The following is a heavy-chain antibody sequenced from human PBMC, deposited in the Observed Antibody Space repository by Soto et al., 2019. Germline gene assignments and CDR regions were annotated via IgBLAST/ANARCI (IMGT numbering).Heavy chain of an antibody. CDR1: GFSLSNARMG. V-gene: IGHV2-26*01. CDR3: ARIRDLRFLEWPYYFDY. J-gene: IGHJ4*02. D-gene: IGHD3-3*01. Sequence: QVTLKESGPVLVKPTETLTLTCTVSGFSLSNARMGVSWIRQPPGKALEWLAHIFSNDEKSYSTSLKSRLTISKDTSKSQVVLTMTNIDPVDTATYYCARIRDLRFLEWPYYFDYWGQGTLVTVSS. CDR2: IFSNDEK.